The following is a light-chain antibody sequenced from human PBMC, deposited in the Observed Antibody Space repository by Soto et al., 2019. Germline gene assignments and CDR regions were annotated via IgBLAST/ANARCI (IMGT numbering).Light chain of an antibody. CDR3: QQRSNWPPV. CDR1: QSVSSY. CDR2: DAS. J-gene: IGKJ3*01. Sequence: EIVLTHSPATLSLSPGERATLSCRASQSVSSYLAWYQQKPGQAPRLLIYDASNRATGIPARFSGSGSGTDFTLTISSLEPEDFAVYYCQQRSNWPPVFGPGTKVDI. V-gene: IGKV3-11*01.